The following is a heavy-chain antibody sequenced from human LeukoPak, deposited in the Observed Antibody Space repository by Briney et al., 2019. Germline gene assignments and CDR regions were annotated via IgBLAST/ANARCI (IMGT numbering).Heavy chain of an antibody. J-gene: IGHJ4*02. Sequence: GGSLRLSCAASRFTFSSYGMSWVRQAPGKGLEWVSAISGSGGSTYYADSVKGRFTISRDNSKNTLYLQMNSLRAEDTAVSYCAKTRYDSSGYFDYWGQGTLVTVSS. CDR1: RFTFSSYG. D-gene: IGHD3-22*01. V-gene: IGHV3-23*01. CDR2: ISGSGGST. CDR3: AKTRYDSSGYFDY.